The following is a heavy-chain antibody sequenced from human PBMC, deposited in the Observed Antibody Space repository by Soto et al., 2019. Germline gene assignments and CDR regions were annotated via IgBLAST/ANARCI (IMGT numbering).Heavy chain of an antibody. CDR2: IYYSGST. V-gene: IGHV4-59*01. CDR1: DGSISSYY. Sequence: QVQLQESGPGLVEPSETLSLTCTVSDGSISSYYWSWIRQPPGKGLEWLGYIYYSGSTKYNPPLKSRVSISLDTSKNQFSLKVSSVTAADTAVYYCARGYCGTTSCYVGFYYMDVWGKGTTVTVSS. J-gene: IGHJ6*03. CDR3: ARGYCGTTSCYVGFYYMDV. D-gene: IGHD2-2*01.